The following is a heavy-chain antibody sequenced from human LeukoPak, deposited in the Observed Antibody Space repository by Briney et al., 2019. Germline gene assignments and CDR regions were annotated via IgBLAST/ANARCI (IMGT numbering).Heavy chain of an antibody. J-gene: IGHJ4*02. V-gene: IGHV4-34*01. CDR3: ARRLKGYDY. D-gene: IGHD2-21*01. CDR1: GGSFSGYY. Sequence: SETLSLTCAVYGGSFSGYYWSWIREPPGKGLEWIGEINHSGSTNYNPSLKSRVTISVDTSKNQFSLKLSSVTAADTAVYYCARRLKGYDYWGQGTLVTVSS. CDR2: INHSGST.